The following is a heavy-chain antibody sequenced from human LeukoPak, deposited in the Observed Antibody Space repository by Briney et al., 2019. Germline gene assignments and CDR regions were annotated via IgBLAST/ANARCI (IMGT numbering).Heavy chain of an antibody. D-gene: IGHD6-19*01. J-gene: IGHJ4*02. CDR2: ISGSGGST. V-gene: IGHV3-23*01. Sequence: PGESLRLSCAASGFTLRSYAMSWVREAPGKGVEGGSAISGSGGSTYYADSVKGRFTISRDNSKNTLYLQMNSLSAEDTAVYYCAKGGSSGWYLFDYWGQGTLVTVSS. CDR3: AKGGSSGWYLFDY. CDR1: GFTLRSYA.